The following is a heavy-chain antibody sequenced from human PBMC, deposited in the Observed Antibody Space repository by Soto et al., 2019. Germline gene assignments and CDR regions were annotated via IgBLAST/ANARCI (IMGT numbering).Heavy chain of an antibody. Sequence: SETLSLTCAVSGGSISSSNWWSWVRQPPGKGLEWIGEIYHSGSTNCNPSLKSRVTISVDKSKNQFSLKLSSVTAADTAVYYCARTRQYYYDSSGYSPTNFDYWGQGTLVTFSS. D-gene: IGHD3-22*01. CDR3: ARTRQYYYDSSGYSPTNFDY. CDR1: GGSISSSNW. V-gene: IGHV4-4*02. J-gene: IGHJ4*02. CDR2: IYHSGST.